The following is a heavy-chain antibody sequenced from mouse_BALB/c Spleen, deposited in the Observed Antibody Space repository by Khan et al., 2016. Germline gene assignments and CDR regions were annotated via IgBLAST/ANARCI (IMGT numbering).Heavy chain of an antibody. Sequence: EVQLQESGPGLVKPSQSLSLTCTVTGYSITSDYAWCWIRQFPGNKLEWMGYISYSGSPNNNPSLKSRISINRDTSKNQFFLQLNSVTTDDTATYYCARVSTVVAYFDYWRQGTTLTASS. CDR1: GYSITSDYA. J-gene: IGHJ2*01. CDR3: ARVSTVVAYFDY. CDR2: ISYSGSP. D-gene: IGHD1-1*01. V-gene: IGHV3-2*02.